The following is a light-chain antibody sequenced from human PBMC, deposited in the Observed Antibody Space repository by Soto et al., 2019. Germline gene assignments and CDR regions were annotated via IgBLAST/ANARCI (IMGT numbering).Light chain of an antibody. V-gene: IGLV2-8*01. Sequence: ALTQPPSASGSPGQSVTISCTGTSSDVGGYNYVSWYQQHPGKAPKLMIYEVTKRPPGVPDRFSGSKSGNTASLTVSGLQAEDEADYYCSSYAGSNKRVFGTGTKVTVL. CDR3: SSYAGSNKRV. CDR1: SSDVGGYNY. CDR2: EVT. J-gene: IGLJ1*01.